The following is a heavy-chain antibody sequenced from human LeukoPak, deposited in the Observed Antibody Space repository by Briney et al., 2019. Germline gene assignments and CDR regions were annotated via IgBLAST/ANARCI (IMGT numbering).Heavy chain of an antibody. V-gene: IGHV1-69*06. J-gene: IGHJ6*04. D-gene: IGHD2-15*01. CDR1: GGTFSSYA. CDR2: IIPIFGTA. Sequence: ASVKVSCKASGGTFSSYAISWVRQAPGQGLEWMGGIIPIFGTANYAQKFQGRVTIIADKSTSTAYMELSSLRSEDTAVYYCARAQGYCSGGSCYSYYYYGMDVWGEGTTVTVSS. CDR3: ARAQGYCSGGSCYSYYYYGMDV.